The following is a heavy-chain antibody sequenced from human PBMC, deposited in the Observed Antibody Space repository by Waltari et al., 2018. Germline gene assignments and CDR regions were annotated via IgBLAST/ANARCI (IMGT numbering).Heavy chain of an antibody. CDR1: GYTLTELS. Sequence: QVQLVQSGAEVKKPGASVKVSCKVSGYTLTELSMHLVRQAPGKGLEWMGGFDPEDGETIYAQKFQGRVTMTEDTSTDTAYMELSSLRSEDTAVYYCATIIGEQGIAARPPDYWGQGTLVTVSS. D-gene: IGHD6-6*01. CDR2: FDPEDGET. CDR3: ATIIGEQGIAARPPDY. V-gene: IGHV1-24*01. J-gene: IGHJ4*02.